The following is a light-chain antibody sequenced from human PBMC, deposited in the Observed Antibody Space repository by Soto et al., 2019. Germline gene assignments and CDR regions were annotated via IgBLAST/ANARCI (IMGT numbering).Light chain of an antibody. CDR2: DAS. V-gene: IGKV1-5*01. J-gene: IGKJ1*01. Sequence: DIQMTQFPSTLSASVGDTVTVTCRASQSVSGWLAWYQQKPGEAPKLLIYDASTLESGVPSRFSGSRSGTEFTLTISSLQPDDFATYYCQQYNSYSWTFGQGTKVDIK. CDR3: QQYNSYSWT. CDR1: QSVSGW.